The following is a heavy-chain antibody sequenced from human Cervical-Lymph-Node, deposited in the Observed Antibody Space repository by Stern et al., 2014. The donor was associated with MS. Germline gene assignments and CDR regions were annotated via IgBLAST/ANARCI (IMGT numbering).Heavy chain of an antibody. Sequence: QVQLVQSGAEVKKPGASVNVSCKASGYTFTKYYMHWVRQAPGQGLEWMGIINTSGDSTSSAPKFQGRFTITRDASTNTVYMELNRLRSEDTAVYYCGRDEGGVVPTAVLDFWGQGTVVTVSS. V-gene: IGHV1-46*01. D-gene: IGHD3-16*01. CDR2: INTSGDST. J-gene: IGHJ4*02. CDR3: GRDEGGVVPTAVLDF. CDR1: GYTFTKYY.